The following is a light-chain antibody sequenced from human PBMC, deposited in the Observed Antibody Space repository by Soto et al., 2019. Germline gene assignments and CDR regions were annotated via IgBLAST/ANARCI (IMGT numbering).Light chain of an antibody. CDR2: GAS. J-gene: IGKJ2*01. Sequence: EIVMTQSPAILSVSPGERVTLSCRASQSVSRNFAWYRQKPGQAPTLLIYGASTRATGIPARFSGSGSGTEVTLTISSLQSEDFAVYYCQQYNNWPYTFGQGNKLEIK. CDR1: QSVSRN. CDR3: QQYNNWPYT. V-gene: IGKV3-15*01.